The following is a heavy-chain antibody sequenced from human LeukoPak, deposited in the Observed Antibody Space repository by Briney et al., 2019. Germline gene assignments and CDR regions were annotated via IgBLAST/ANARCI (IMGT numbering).Heavy chain of an antibody. CDR1: GFTLSSYG. V-gene: IGHV3-30*18. J-gene: IGHJ4*02. Sequence: GGSLRLSCAASGFTLSSYGMHWVRQAPGKGLEWVAVISYDGSNKYYADSVKGRFTISRDNSKNTLYLQMNSLRAEDTAVYYCAKDNTKYSSGWYGDYWGQGTLVTVSS. CDR2: ISYDGSNK. D-gene: IGHD6-19*01. CDR3: AKDNTKYSSGWYGDY.